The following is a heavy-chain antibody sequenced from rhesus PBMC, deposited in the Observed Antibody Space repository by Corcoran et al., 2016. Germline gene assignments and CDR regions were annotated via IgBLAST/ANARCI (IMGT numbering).Heavy chain of an antibody. Sequence: VQLVQSGAEVKKPGASVKISCTASGYTFTDYYLHWVRQATGKGLEWMGRVEPEDGEAIHAQKCQDRVTITADTSTDTAYMGLSSLRSEDTAVYYCARCGAAADYWGQGVLVTVSS. D-gene: IGHD6-25*01. CDR1: GYTFTDYY. V-gene: IGHV1-111*02. CDR3: ARCGAAADY. J-gene: IGHJ4*01. CDR2: VEPEDGEA.